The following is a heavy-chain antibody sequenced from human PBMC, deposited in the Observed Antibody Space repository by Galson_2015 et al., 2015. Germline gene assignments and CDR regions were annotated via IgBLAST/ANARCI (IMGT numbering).Heavy chain of an antibody. CDR3: ATPSGRDGYNYAFDY. CDR1: GYTFTGYY. CDR2: INTTSGGT. D-gene: IGHD5-24*01. J-gene: IGHJ4*02. V-gene: IGHV1-2*06. Sequence: SVKVSCKASGYTFTGYYMHWVRQAPGQGLEWMGRINTTSGGTNYAQKFQGRVTMTRDTSISTAYMELSRLRSDDTAVYYCATPSGRDGYNYAFDYWGQGTLVTVSS.